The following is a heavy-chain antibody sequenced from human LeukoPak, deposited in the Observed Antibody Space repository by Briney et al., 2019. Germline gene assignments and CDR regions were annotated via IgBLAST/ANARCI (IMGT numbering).Heavy chain of an antibody. V-gene: IGHV3-66*01. Sequence: GGSLRLSCAASGFTVSSNYMSWVRQAPGKGLEWVSVIYSGGSTYYADSVKGRFTISRDNSKNTLYLQMNSLRAEDTAVYYCARIPPDCSSASCYLNWFDPWGQGTLVTVSS. CDR1: GFTVSSNY. D-gene: IGHD2-2*01. CDR2: IYSGGST. J-gene: IGHJ5*02. CDR3: ARIPPDCSSASCYLNWFDP.